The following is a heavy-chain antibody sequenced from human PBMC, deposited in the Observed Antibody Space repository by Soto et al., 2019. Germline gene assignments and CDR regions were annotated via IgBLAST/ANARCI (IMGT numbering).Heavy chain of an antibody. V-gene: IGHV4-39*01. J-gene: IGHJ4*02. CDR3: ARLGGYYQALDH. D-gene: IGHD3-3*01. CDR1: GGSISSSSYY. CDR2: IYYTGTT. Sequence: PSETLSLTCTVSGGSISSSSYYWGWLRQPPGKGLEWVGNIYYTGTTYYNPSLKSRLTISVDRSKNQVSLNLTSVTAADTAVYFCARLGGYYQALDHWSQGTLVTVSS.